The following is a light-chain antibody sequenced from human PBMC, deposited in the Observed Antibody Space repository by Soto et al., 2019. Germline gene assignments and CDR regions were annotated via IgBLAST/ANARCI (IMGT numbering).Light chain of an antibody. CDR2: DGS. CDR1: QSINSW. V-gene: IGKV1-5*01. J-gene: IGKJ1*01. Sequence: HITRSPSTLSAYVGDSVTITCRASQSINSWLAWYQQKPGKAPNLLIYDGSSLESGVPSRFSGSGSGTEFTLTISSLQPDDFATYYCQQYHSYRWTFGQGTKVDI. CDR3: QQYHSYRWT.